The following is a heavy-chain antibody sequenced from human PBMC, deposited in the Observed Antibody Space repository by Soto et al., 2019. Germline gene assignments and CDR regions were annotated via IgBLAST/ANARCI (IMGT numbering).Heavy chain of an antibody. CDR1: GFSFSTYA. CDR3: VKHAEYQLVSWFDP. CDR2: ISAGGSSP. Sequence: EVQLLESGGGLVQPGGSLRLSCAASGFSFSTYAMSWVRQAPGKGLEWVSGISAGGSSPFTADSVKGRVIISRDNSKHTLYLQMNSLTVEDTAVYYCVKHAEYQLVSWFDPWGQGTLVTVSS. D-gene: IGHD6-6*01. V-gene: IGHV3-23*01. J-gene: IGHJ5*02.